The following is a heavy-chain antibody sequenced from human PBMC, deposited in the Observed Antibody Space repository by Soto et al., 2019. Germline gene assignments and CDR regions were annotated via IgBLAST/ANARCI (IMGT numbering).Heavy chain of an antibody. CDR1: GFTFSSYG. D-gene: IGHD5-18*01. CDR2: IWYDGSNK. Sequence: GGSLRLSCAASGFTFSSYGMHWVRQAPGKGLEWVAVIWYDGSNKYYADSVKGRFTISRDNSKNTLYLQMNSLRAEDTAVYYCARGIQLWFPYFDYWGQGTLVTVSS. V-gene: IGHV3-33*01. J-gene: IGHJ4*02. CDR3: ARGIQLWFPYFDY.